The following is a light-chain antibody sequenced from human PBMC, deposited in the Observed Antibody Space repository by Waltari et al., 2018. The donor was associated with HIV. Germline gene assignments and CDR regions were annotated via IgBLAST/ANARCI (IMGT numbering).Light chain of an antibody. CDR2: GAS. CDR1: QNIGPN. J-gene: IGKJ1*01. V-gene: IGKV3-15*01. CDR3: QQYDTWPPKT. Sequence: EIVMTQSPATLSVSPGERATLSCRASQNIGPNLAWYQQKAGQAPRRRRYGASTRATGIPARFSGSGAGTECTLAISSLQAEDFAVYYCQQYDTWPPKTFGQGTKVEIK.